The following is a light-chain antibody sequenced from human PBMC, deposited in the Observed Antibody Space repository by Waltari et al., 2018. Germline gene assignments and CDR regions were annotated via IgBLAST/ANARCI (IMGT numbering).Light chain of an antibody. J-gene: IGKJ2*01. Sequence: EIVLTQSPATLALSPEDIVTPSCRASQSVGTYLAWYQQKPGQVPRLLIYDASNRATGIPARFRGSGSGTDFTLTISNLEAEDFAVYYCQQRSNWTPHTFGQGARLEIK. CDR1: QSVGTY. CDR3: QQRSNWTPHT. CDR2: DAS. V-gene: IGKV3-11*01.